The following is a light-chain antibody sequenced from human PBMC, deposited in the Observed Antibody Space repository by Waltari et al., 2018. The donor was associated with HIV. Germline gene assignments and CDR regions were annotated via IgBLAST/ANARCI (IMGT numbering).Light chain of an antibody. J-gene: IGLJ3*02. CDR3: TSYVSSASPE. CDR1: SSDINYENY. CDR2: EVT. V-gene: IGLV2-14*01. Sequence: QSALPQPASVSGSPGQSITISCTGTSSDINYENYVSWYQHHPGKAPKVIISEVTNRPYGVSSRFSGSKSGNTATLTISGLQAEDEADYFCTSYVSSASPEFGGWTRLTVL.